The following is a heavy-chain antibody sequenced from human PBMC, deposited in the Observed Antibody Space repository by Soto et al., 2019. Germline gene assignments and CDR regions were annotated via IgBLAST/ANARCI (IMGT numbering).Heavy chain of an antibody. V-gene: IGHV4-31*03. CDR2: IYYSGST. J-gene: IGHJ4*02. D-gene: IGHD4-17*01. Sequence: SETLSLTCTVSGGSISSGAYYWSWIRQHPGKGLEWIGYIYYSGSTYYNPSLKSRVTISVDTSKNQFSLKLSSVTAADTAVYYCARELRWYTDYWGQGTLVTVSS. CDR3: ARELRWYTDY. CDR1: GGSISSGAYY.